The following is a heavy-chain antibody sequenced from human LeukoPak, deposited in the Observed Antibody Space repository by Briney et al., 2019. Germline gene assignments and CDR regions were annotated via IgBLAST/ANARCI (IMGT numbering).Heavy chain of an antibody. V-gene: IGHV4-59*01. CDR3: ARDHPYYGSGTYYYNY. CDR2: IYYSGST. J-gene: IGHJ4*02. CDR1: GGSISSYY. Sequence: PSETLSLTCTVSGGSISSYYWSWIRQPPGKGLEWIGYIYYSGSTNYNPSLKSRVTISVDTSKNQFSLKLSSVTAAHTAVYYCARDHPYYGSGTYYYNYWGQGTLVTVSS. D-gene: IGHD3-10*01.